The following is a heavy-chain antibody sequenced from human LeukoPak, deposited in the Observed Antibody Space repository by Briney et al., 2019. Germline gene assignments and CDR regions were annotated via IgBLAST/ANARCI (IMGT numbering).Heavy chain of an antibody. J-gene: IGHJ4*02. V-gene: IGHV3-23*01. CDR1: GFTFSSYA. CDR3: AKDSTVVPAANLFFDY. D-gene: IGHD2-2*01. Sequence: PGGSLRLSCAASGFTFSSYAMSWVRQAPGKGLEWVSTLSGSGGSTFYADSVKGRFTISRDNSKNTLYLQMNSLRAEDTAVYYCAKDSTVVPAANLFFDYWGQGTLVTVSS. CDR2: LSGSGGST.